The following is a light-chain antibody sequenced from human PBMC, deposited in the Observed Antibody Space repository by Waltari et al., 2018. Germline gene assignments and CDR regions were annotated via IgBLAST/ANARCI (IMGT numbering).Light chain of an antibody. CDR2: YDR. J-gene: IGLJ1*01. V-gene: IGLV3-21*04. CDR1: NIGTYR. CDR3: HVWHPHVDPGV. Sequence: SYVVTQPPSVSVAPGETATITCGGDNIGTYRVHWYQQKAGQAPVLVIFYDRDRPSGIPDRFSSSNSGNTATLTISRVEAGDEARYYCHVWHPHVDPGVFGTGTEVTVL.